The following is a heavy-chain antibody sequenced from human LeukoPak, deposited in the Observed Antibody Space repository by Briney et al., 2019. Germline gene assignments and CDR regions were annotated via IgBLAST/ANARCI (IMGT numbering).Heavy chain of an antibody. V-gene: IGHV4-34*01. D-gene: IGHD3-16*02. J-gene: IGHJ4*02. CDR3: ARVRYDYAWGSYRPPFDY. CDR2: INHSGST. Sequence: SETLSLTCTVSGGSISSYYWSWIRQPPGKGLEWIGEINHSGSTNYNPSLKSRVTISVDTSKNQFSLKLSSVTAADTAVYYCARVRYDYAWGSYRPPFDYWGQGTLVTVSS. CDR1: GGSISSYY.